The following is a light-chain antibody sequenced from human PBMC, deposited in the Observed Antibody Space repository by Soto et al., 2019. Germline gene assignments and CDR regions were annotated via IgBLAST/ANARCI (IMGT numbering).Light chain of an antibody. CDR1: QSVLYNSNNDSY. Sequence: DIVMTQTPDSLAVSLGERATINCKSSQSVLYNSNNDSYLTWYQQKPGQSPRVLISWASTRESGVPDRFSGSGSGTDFTLTISSLQAEDVAVYYCQQYYTIPWTFGQGTKVDIK. CDR3: QQYYTIPWT. CDR2: WAS. J-gene: IGKJ1*01. V-gene: IGKV4-1*01.